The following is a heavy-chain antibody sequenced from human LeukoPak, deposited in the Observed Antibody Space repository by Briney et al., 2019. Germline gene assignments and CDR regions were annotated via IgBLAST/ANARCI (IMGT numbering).Heavy chain of an antibody. CDR3: ASVEYYDSSGYYYDY. Sequence: GASVKVSCKASGYTFTGYYMHWVRQAPGQGLEWMGRINPNSGGTNYAQKFQGRVTMTRDTSISTAYMELSRLRSDDTAVYYCASVEYYDSSGYYYDYWGQGTLVTVSS. CDR1: GYTFTGYY. V-gene: IGHV1-2*06. J-gene: IGHJ4*02. CDR2: INPNSGGT. D-gene: IGHD3-22*01.